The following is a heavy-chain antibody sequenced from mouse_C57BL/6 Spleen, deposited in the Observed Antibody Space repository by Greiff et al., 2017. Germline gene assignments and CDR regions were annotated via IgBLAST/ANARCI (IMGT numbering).Heavy chain of an antibody. CDR1: GFNIKDYY. J-gene: IGHJ3*01. CDR3: TPGGGFAY. V-gene: IGHV14-1*01. CDR2: IDPEDGDT. Sequence: VQLQQSGAELVRPGASVKLSCTASGFNIKDYYMHWVKQRPEQGLEWIGRIDPEDGDTEYAPKFQGQATMTADTSSNPAYLQLSSLTSEDTAVYYCTPGGGFAYWGQGTLVTVSA.